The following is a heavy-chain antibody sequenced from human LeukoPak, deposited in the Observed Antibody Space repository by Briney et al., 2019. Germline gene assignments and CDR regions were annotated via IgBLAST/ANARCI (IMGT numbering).Heavy chain of an antibody. Sequence: KPSETLSLTCTVSGGSISSGGYYWSWIRQHPGKGLEWIGYIYYSGSTYYNPSLESRVTISVDTSKNQFSLKLSSVTAADTAVYYCARSTTYYYDSSGYLGYDYWGQGTLVTVSS. D-gene: IGHD3-22*01. J-gene: IGHJ4*02. CDR3: ARSTTYYYDSSGYLGYDY. V-gene: IGHV4-31*03. CDR2: IYYSGST. CDR1: GGSISSGGYY.